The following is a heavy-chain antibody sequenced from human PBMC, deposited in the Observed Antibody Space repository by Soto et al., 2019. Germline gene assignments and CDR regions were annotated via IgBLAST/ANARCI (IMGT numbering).Heavy chain of an antibody. V-gene: IGHV4-39*01. J-gene: IGHJ6*04. CDR3: ERRAVVPPKRQGYGFWSGYVAGYGSDV. D-gene: IGHD3-3*01. Sequence: SETLSLTCTVSGGSISSSSYYWGWIRQPPGKGLEWIGSIYYSGSTYYNPSLKSRVTISVETSKNQFSLNLSSVTAAETAVYYCERRAVVPPKRQGYGFWSGYVAGYGSDVWGKGTKVTVS. CDR2: IYYSGST. CDR1: GGSISSSSYY.